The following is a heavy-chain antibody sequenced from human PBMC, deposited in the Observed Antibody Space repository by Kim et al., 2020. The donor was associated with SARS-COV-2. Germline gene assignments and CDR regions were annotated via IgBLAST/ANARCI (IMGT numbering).Heavy chain of an antibody. V-gene: IGHV5-10-1*01. J-gene: IGHJ4*02. D-gene: IGHD3-10*01. CDR3: ARHRYYGSGSYFDY. Sequence: PSSQGHVTISADQSISTAYLQWSSLKASDTAMYYCARHRYYGSGSYFDYWGQGTLVTVSS.